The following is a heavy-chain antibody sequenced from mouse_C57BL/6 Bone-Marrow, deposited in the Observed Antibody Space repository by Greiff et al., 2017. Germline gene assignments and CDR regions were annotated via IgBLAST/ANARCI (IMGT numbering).Heavy chain of an antibody. CDR3: AREDWDWYFDV. D-gene: IGHD4-1*01. V-gene: IGHV1-50*01. CDR1: GYTFTSYW. J-gene: IGHJ1*03. Sequence: VKLQESGAELARPGASVKLSCKASGYTFTSYWMQWVKQRPGQGLEWIGEIDPSDSYTNYNQKFKGKATLTVDTSSSTAYMQLSSLTSEDSAVYYCAREDWDWYFDVWGTGTTVTVSS. CDR2: IDPSDSYT.